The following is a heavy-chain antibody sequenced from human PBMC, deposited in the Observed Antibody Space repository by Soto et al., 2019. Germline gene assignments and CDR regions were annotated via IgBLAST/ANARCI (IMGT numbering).Heavy chain of an antibody. J-gene: IGHJ3*02. CDR1: SGSISSSNW. CDR3: ARLGDRSDAFDI. V-gene: IGHV4-4*02. CDR2: IYHSGST. D-gene: IGHD4-17*01. Sequence: QVQLQESGPGLVKPSGTLSLTCAVSSGSISSSNWWSWVRQNPGKGLEWIGEIYHSGSTNYNPSLKSRVTISVAKSKNQFSLKLSSVTAADTAVYYCARLGDRSDAFDIWGQGTMVTVSS.